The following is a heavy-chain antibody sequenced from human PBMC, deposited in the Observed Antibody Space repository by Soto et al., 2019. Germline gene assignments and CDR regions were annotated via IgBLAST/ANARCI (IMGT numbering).Heavy chain of an antibody. CDR2: ITTSDDIT. CDR1: GFIFKDFA. V-gene: IGHV3-23*01. CDR3: TKGDSSGYFDPSSGYSTPDH. Sequence: EVRLFESGGGLVEPGESLRLSCAASGFIFKDFAMSGVRQAPGKGLEWVSTITTSDDITYSADSVRGRFTNSRDNSANTLFLQMSSLRGDDTATYYCTKGDSSGYFDPSSGYSTPDHWGQGTLVTVSS. D-gene: IGHD3-3*01. J-gene: IGHJ5*02.